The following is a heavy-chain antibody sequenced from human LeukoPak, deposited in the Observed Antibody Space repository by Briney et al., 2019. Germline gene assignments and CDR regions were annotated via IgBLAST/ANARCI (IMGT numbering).Heavy chain of an antibody. CDR1: GGSFSGYY. D-gene: IGHD4-17*01. V-gene: IGHV4-34*01. CDR2: INHSGST. Sequence: SETLSLTCAVYGGSFSGYYWSWIRQPPGKGLEWIGEINHSGSTNYNPSLKSRVTISVDTSKNQCSLKVSSVTAADTAVYYCARARSVTIYYYYFYMDGWGKGTTVTVSS. J-gene: IGHJ6*03. CDR3: ARARSVTIYYYYFYMDG.